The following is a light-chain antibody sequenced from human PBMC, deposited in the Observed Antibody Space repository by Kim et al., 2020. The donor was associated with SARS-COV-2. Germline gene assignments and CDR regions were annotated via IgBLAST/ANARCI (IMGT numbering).Light chain of an antibody. CDR2: RHN. J-gene: IGLJ3*02. CDR1: SSNIYGNY. Sequence: GQRVAISCSGSSSNIYGNYVSWYQHFPGTAPKLLIYRHNQRPSGVSDRFSGSKSGTSASLAIDGLRSDDEAVYYCAAWDDRLNGPVFGGGTQLTVL. V-gene: IGLV1-47*01. CDR3: AAWDDRLNGPV.